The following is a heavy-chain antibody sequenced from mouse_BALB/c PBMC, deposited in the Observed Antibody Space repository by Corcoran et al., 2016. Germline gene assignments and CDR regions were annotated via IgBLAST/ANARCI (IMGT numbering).Heavy chain of an antibody. V-gene: IGHV1S136*01. D-gene: IGHD1-1*01. CDR2: INRYNDGT. CDR1: GYTFTSYV. Sequence: EVQLQQSGPELVKPGASVKMSCKASGYTFTSYVMHWVKQKPGEGLEWIGYINRYNDGTKYNEKFKGKATLTSDKSSSTAYMEFSSLTSEESAVYYCARSGYYDAYAMDYWGQGTSVTVSS. CDR3: ARSGYYDAYAMDY. J-gene: IGHJ4*01.